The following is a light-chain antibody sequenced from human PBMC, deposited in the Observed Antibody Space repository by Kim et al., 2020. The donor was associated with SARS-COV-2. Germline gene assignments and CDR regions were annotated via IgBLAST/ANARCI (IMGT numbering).Light chain of an antibody. Sequence: ASVGDRVTITCRASQDIANSLAWYQQKPGKVPKVLIYAASTLQSGVPSRFSGSGSGTEFTLTIGSLQTEDVATYYCQKYNNAPWTFGPGTKVDIK. CDR3: QKYNNAPWT. CDR1: QDIANS. V-gene: IGKV1-27*01. J-gene: IGKJ1*01. CDR2: AAS.